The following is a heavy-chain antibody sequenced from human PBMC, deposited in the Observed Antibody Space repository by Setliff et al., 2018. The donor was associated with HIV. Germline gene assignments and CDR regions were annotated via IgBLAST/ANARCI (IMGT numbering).Heavy chain of an antibody. CDR1: GFTFSSYW. CDR3: ARYVWSNAPRDH. J-gene: IGHJ5*02. CDR2: IKQDGSEK. V-gene: IGHV3-7*01. D-gene: IGHD3-10*02. Sequence: LRLSCAASGFTFSSYWMSWVRQAPGKGLEWVANIKQDGSEKYYVDSVKGRFTISRDNAKNSLYLQMNSLRVEDTAVYYCARYVWSNAPRDHWGQGTLVTVSS.